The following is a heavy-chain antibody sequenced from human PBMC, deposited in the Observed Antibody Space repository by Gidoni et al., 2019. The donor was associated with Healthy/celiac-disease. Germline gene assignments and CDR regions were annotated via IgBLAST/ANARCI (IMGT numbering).Heavy chain of an antibody. D-gene: IGHD3-22*01. J-gene: IGHJ4*02. CDR1: GFTFSSYG. CDR2: ISYDGSNK. V-gene: IGHV3-30*18. CDR3: AKDWQGAYYDSELFDY. Sequence: ESGGGVVQPGRSLRLSCAASGFTFSSYGMPWVLQAPGQGLEWVAVISYDGSNKYYADSVKGRFTISRDNSKNTLYLQMNSLRAEDTAVYYCAKDWQGAYYDSELFDYWGQGTLVTVSS.